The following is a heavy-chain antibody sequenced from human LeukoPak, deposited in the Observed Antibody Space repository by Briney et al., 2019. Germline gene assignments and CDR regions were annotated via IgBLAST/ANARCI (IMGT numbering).Heavy chain of an antibody. V-gene: IGHV4-39*07. D-gene: IGHD3-22*01. J-gene: IGHJ4*02. CDR1: GGSISSSSYY. Sequence: SETLSLTCTVSGGSISSSSYYWGWIRQPPGKGLEWIGSIYYSGSTYYNPSLKSRVTISVDTSKNQFSLKLSSVTAADTAVYYCARRVYNYYDSSGYPGSAYYFDYWGQGTLVTVSS. CDR2: IYYSGST. CDR3: ARRVYNYYDSSGYPGSAYYFDY.